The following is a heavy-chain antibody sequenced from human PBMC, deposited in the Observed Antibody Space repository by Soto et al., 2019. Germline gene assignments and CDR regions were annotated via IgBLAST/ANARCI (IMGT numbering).Heavy chain of an antibody. CDR1: GGTFSSYA. J-gene: IGHJ6*02. Sequence: ASVKVSCKASGGTFSSYAISWVRQAPGQGLEWMGGIIPIFGTANYAQKFQGRVTITADESTSTAYMELSSLRSEDTAVYYCAKSMAARPRRDYYYVMDVRGQGTTVTVSS. V-gene: IGHV1-69*13. CDR3: AKSMAARPRRDYYYVMDV. CDR2: IIPIFGTA. D-gene: IGHD6-6*01.